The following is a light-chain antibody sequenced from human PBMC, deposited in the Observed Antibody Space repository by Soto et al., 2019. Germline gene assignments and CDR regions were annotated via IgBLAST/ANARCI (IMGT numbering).Light chain of an antibody. CDR3: SSYTSSSHYV. J-gene: IGLJ1*01. V-gene: IGLV2-14*01. Sequence: QSALTQPASVSGSPGQSITIFCTGTSSDVGGYNYVSWYQQHPGKAPKLMIYDVSNRPSGVSNRFSGSKSGNTASLTISGLQAEDEADYYCSSYTSSSHYVFGTGTKVTVL. CDR1: SSDVGGYNY. CDR2: DVS.